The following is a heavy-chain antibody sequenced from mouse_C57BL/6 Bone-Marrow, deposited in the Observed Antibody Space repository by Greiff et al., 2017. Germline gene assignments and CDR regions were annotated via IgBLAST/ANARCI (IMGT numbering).Heavy chain of an antibody. CDR2: IYPGDGDT. J-gene: IGHJ3*01. CDR3: ARGDGSRFAY. D-gene: IGHD1-1*01. V-gene: IGHV1-80*01. CDR1: GYAFSSYW. Sequence: QVQLQQSGAELVKPGASVKLSCKASGYAFSSYWMNWVKQRPGQGLEWIGKIYPGDGDTNYNGKFKGKATLTADKSSSTAYMQLSSLTSEDSAVYSCARGDGSRFAYWGQGTLVTVSA.